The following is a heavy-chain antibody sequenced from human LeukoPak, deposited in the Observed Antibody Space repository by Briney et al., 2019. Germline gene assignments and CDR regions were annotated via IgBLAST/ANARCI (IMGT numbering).Heavy chain of an antibody. CDR2: VYISGDT. Sequence: SETLSLTCTVSGGSVTTSYWNWIRQSAGEGLEWIGRVYISGDTKYNPSLKSRVIMSLDASKNQFSLSLRSVTAADTAVYYCARLIAEVGGGTNYFDTWGQGTLVTVSS. CDR3: ARLIAEVGGGTNYFDT. J-gene: IGHJ4*02. CDR1: GGSVTTSY. D-gene: IGHD2-21*01. V-gene: IGHV4-4*07.